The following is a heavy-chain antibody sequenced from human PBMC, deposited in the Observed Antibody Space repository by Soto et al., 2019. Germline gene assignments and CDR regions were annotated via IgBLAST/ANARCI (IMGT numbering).Heavy chain of an antibody. J-gene: IGHJ6*02. CDR3: ARGVVTVTSVPQQYYYYGMDF. Sequence: SVKVSCKASGGTFSSYAISWVRQAPGQGLEWMGGIIPIFGTANYAQKFQGRVTITADKSTSTAYMELSSLRSEDTAVYYCARGVVTVTSVPQQYYYYGMDFRGQGTTVTVFS. D-gene: IGHD4-17*01. CDR1: GGTFSSYA. V-gene: IGHV1-69*06. CDR2: IIPIFGTA.